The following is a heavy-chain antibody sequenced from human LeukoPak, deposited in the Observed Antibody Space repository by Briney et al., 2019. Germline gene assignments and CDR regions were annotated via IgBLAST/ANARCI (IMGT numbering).Heavy chain of an antibody. CDR2: ISSSSSDM. D-gene: IGHD3-22*01. Sequence: GGSLRLSCAASGFSFSRFSMSWVRQAPGKGLEWVSFISSSSSDMYYPDSLKGRFTISRDNAKNSLYLQMNSLRAEDTAVYYCARGTYYYETSGYYGSFDYWGQEILVTVSS. CDR3: ARGTYYYETSGYYGSFDY. V-gene: IGHV3-21*06. CDR1: GFSFSRFS. J-gene: IGHJ4*02.